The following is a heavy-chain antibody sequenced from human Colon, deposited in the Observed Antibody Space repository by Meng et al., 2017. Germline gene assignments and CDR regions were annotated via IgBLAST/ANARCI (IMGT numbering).Heavy chain of an antibody. J-gene: IGHJ4*02. D-gene: IGHD3-10*01. V-gene: IGHV3-74*03. CDR2: ISTDGSSV. Sequence: GGSLRLSCAASGFSFSNYWMHWVRQAPGKGLEWVSRISTDGSSVMYADSVKGRFSISRDNAKNTLYLQMDSLRDDDTAVYFCARVGSGSYFPYWGQGSLVTVSS. CDR3: ARVGSGSYFPY. CDR1: GFSFSNYW.